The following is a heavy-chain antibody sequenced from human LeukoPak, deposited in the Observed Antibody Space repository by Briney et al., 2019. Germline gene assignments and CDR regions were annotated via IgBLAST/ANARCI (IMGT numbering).Heavy chain of an antibody. Sequence: SETLSLTCTVSGDSINTYYWSWIRQPPGKGLEWIGYIYYRVTSDYNPSLKSRVTMSVDMSTSQISLKLSSVTAADTAVYYCAREGAAAHGYWGQGALVTVSS. CDR3: AREGAAAHGY. J-gene: IGHJ4*02. D-gene: IGHD6-13*01. V-gene: IGHV4-59*12. CDR2: IYYRVTS. CDR1: GDSINTYY.